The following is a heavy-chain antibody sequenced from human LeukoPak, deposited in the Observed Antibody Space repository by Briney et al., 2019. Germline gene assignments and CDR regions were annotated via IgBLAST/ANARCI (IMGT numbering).Heavy chain of an antibody. CDR2: ISYDGSNR. D-gene: IGHD4-17*01. V-gene: IGHV3-30*04. J-gene: IGHJ4*02. CDR1: GFTFSSYA. CDR3: AREVMHYGDYYFDY. Sequence: GSLRLSCAASGFTFSSYAMHWVRQAPGKGLEWVAVISYDGSNRYYADSVKGRFTISRDNSKNTLYLQMNSLRAEDTAVYYCAREVMHYGDYYFDYWGQGTLVTVSS.